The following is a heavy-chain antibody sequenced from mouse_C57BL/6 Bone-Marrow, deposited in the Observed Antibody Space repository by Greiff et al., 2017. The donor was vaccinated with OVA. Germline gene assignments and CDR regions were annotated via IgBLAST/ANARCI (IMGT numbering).Heavy chain of an antibody. CDR2: IWSDGST. CDR1: GFSLTSYG. V-gene: IGHV2-6*03. CDR3: ARTLYYYGAYAMDY. J-gene: IGHJ4*01. D-gene: IGHD1-1*01. Sequence: QVQLQQSGPGLVAPSQSLSITCTVSGFSLTSYGVHWVRQPPGKGLEWLVVIWSDGSTTYNSALKSRLSISKDNSKSQVFLKMNSLQTDDTAMYYGARTLYYYGAYAMDYWGQGTSVTVSS.